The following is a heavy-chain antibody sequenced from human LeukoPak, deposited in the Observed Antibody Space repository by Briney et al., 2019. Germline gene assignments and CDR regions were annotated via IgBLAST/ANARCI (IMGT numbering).Heavy chain of an antibody. V-gene: IGHV1-2*02. Sequence: ASVKVSCKASGYTFTGYYMHWVRQAPGQGLEWMGWINPNSGGTNYAQKFQGRVTMTRDTSISTAYMELSRLRSDDTAVYYCARDVRSGWYGGDYFDYWGQGTLVTVSS. CDR3: ARDVRSGWYGGDYFDY. J-gene: IGHJ4*02. CDR2: INPNSGGT. CDR1: GYTFTGYY. D-gene: IGHD6-19*01.